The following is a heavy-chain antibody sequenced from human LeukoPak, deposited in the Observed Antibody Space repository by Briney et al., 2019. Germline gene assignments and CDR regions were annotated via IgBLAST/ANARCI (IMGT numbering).Heavy chain of an antibody. CDR2: IYHSGST. D-gene: IGHD5-12*01. CDR3: ARQISGYDVARHFDY. CDR1: GYSISSGYY. J-gene: IGHJ4*02. V-gene: IGHV4-38-2*02. Sequence: PSETLSLTCTVSGYSISSGYYWGWIRQPPGKGLEWIGSIYHSGSTYYNPSLKSRVTISVDTSKNQFPLKLSSVTAADTAVYYCARQISGYDVARHFDYWGQGTLVTVSS.